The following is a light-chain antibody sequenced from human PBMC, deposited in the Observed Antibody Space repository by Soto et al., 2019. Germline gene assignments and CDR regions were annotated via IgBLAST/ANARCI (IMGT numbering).Light chain of an antibody. J-gene: IGKJ1*01. CDR3: HQYNNWPTWT. V-gene: IGKV3-15*01. Sequence: EIVMTQSPATLSVSPGERATLSCRASQSVSSNLAWYQQKPGQAPRLLIYGASTRATGIPARFSGSGSGTEITLTISSLQSEYFAVYYCHQYNNWPTWTFVQGTKVEIK. CDR1: QSVSSN. CDR2: GAS.